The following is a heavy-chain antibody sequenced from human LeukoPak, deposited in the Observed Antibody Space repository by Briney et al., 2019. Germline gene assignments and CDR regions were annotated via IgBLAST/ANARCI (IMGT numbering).Heavy chain of an antibody. V-gene: IGHV3-7*01. CDR2: IKQDGSEK. D-gene: IGHD3-10*01. Sequence: PGGSLRLSCAASGFTFSSYWMSWVRQAPGKGLEWVANIKQDGSEKYYVDSVKGRFTISRDNAKNSLYPQMNSLRAEDTAVYYCARALVGITMVRGVIGYFDYWGQGTLVTVSS. CDR1: GFTFSSYW. J-gene: IGHJ4*02. CDR3: ARALVGITMVRGVIGYFDY.